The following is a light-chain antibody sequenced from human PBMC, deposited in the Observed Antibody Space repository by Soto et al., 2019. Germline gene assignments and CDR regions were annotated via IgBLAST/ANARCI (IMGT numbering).Light chain of an antibody. V-gene: IGKV1-39*01. Sequence: DIQMTQSPSSLSTFVGDRVTITCRASQSINGYLNWYQQKPGKAPKLMIYAASRLQSGVPSRFNGSGSGTDFTLTINSRQPEDFAIYYCEQSQDFPISFGQGTRLEIK. J-gene: IGKJ5*01. CDR3: EQSQDFPIS. CDR1: QSINGY. CDR2: AAS.